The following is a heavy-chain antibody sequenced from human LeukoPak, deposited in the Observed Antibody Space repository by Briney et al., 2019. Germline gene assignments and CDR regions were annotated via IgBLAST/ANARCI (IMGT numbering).Heavy chain of an antibody. V-gene: IGHV4-39*01. D-gene: IGHD3-22*01. CDR1: GGSISSSSYY. Sequence: SETLSLTCTVSGGSISSSSYYWGWIRQPPGKGLEWIGSIYYRGSTYYNPSLKSRVTISVDMPKNQFSLKLSSVIAADTAVYYCARHQRESYYYDSSGPNFDYWGQGTLVTVSS. CDR2: IYYRGST. CDR3: ARHQRESYYYDSSGPNFDY. J-gene: IGHJ4*02.